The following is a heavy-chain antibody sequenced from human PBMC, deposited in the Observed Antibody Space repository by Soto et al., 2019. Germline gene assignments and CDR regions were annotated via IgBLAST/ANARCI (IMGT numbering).Heavy chain of an antibody. D-gene: IGHD2-15*01. CDR3: AKDRRCSSGRCYVAFDY. CDR2: ISSSGSTI. CDR1: GFTFSSYA. V-gene: IGHV3-48*01. Sequence: GGSLRLSCAASGFTFSSYAMSWVRQAPGKGLEWVSYISSSGSTIYYADSVKGRFTISRDNSKNTLYLQVNSLRAEDTAVFYCAKDRRCSSGRCYVAFDYWGQGTLVTVSS. J-gene: IGHJ4*02.